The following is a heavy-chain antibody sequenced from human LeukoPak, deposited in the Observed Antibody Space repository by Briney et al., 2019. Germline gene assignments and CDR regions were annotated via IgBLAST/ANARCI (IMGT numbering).Heavy chain of an antibody. CDR1: GYTFTGYY. CDR2: INPNSGGT. D-gene: IGHD2-21*01. CDR3: ARLPDCGGDCYFFDY. J-gene: IGHJ4*02. Sequence: ASVKVSCKASGYTFTGYYMHWVRQAPGQGLEWMGWINPNSGGTNYAQKFQGRVTMTRDTSISTAYMELSRLRSDDTAVYYCARLPDCGGDCYFFDYWAREPWSPSPQ. V-gene: IGHV1-2*02.